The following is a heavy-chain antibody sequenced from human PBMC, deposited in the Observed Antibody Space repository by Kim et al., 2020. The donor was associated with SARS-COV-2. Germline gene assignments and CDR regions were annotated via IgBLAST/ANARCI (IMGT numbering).Heavy chain of an antibody. CDR1: GFTFSSYA. V-gene: IGHV3-30-3*01. D-gene: IGHD1-20*01. J-gene: IGHJ4*02. CDR3: ATQGSITGTTLDY. CDR2: ISYDGSHK. Sequence: GGSLRLSCAASGFTFSSYAMHWVRQAPGKGLEWVAVISYDGSHKYYADSVKGRFTISRDNSKITLYLQMNSLRAEDTAVYYCATQGSITGTTLDYWGQGTLVTVSS.